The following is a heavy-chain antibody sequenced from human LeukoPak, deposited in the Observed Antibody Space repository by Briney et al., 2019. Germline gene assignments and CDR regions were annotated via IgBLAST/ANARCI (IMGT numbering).Heavy chain of an antibody. Sequence: PSETLSLTCTVSGGSISSSSYYWGWIRQPPGKGLEWIGSIYYGGSTYYNPSLKSRVTISVDTSKNQFSLKLSSVTAADTAVYYCARTLRLEALDYWGQGTLVTVSS. J-gene: IGHJ4*02. CDR3: ARTLRLEALDY. CDR2: IYYGGST. D-gene: IGHD6-19*01. V-gene: IGHV4-39*01. CDR1: GGSISSSSYY.